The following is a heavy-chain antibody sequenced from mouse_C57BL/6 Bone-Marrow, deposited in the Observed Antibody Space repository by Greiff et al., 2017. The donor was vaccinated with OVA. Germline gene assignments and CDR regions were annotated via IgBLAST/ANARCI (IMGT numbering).Heavy chain of an antibody. CDR3: ASLIYYGNGAWFAY. V-gene: IGHV3-1*01. D-gene: IGHD2-1*01. CDR1: GYSITSGYD. CDR2: ISYSGST. Sequence: DVKLVESGPGMVKPSQSLSLTCTVTGYSITSGYDWHWIRHFPGNKLEWMGYISYSGSTNYNPSLKSRISITHDTSKNHFFLKLNSVTTEDTATYYCASLIYYGNGAWFAYWGQGTLVTVSA. J-gene: IGHJ3*01.